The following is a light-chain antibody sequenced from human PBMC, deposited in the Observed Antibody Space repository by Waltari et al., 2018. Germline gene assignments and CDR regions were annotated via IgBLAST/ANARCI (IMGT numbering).Light chain of an antibody. J-gene: IGKJ1*01. V-gene: IGKV3-20*01. CDR1: QSVSR. Sequence: EIVLTQSPGTLSLSPGERATLSCRASQSVSRLVWSQQKPGQAPRLLIYDVSTRATGIPDRFSGSGSGTDFSLTISRLESEDFAVYYCQHYVTLPVTFGQGTKVEIK. CDR2: DVS. CDR3: QHYVTLPVT.